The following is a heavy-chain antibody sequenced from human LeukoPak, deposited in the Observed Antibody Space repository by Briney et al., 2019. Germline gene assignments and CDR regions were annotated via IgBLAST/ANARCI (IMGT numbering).Heavy chain of an antibody. J-gene: IGHJ3*02. D-gene: IGHD1-26*01. CDR1: GFTFSNYD. CDR3: GKNRYSGSLSPFDI. Sequence: GGSLRLSCAASGFTFSNYDVNWVRQAPGKGLEWVSFISIGSHTKSYADSVKGRFTISRDNSKNTLYLQMNSLRAEDTAVYYCGKNRYSGSLSPFDIWGQGTMVTVSS. CDR2: ISIGSHTK. V-gene: IGHV3-48*01.